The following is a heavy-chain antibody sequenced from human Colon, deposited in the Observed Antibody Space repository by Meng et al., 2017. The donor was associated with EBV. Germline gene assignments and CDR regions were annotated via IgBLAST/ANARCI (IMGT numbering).Heavy chain of an antibody. CDR3: ARDLTPMIRGALGF. Sequence: MWGGQAPGKGLVWVSVLYSGGSKEYAASVKGRFTSSRDKYKNTLDLQMNNRRAEDTAVYYCARDLTPMIRGALGFWGQGTLVTVSS. CDR2: LYSGGSK. V-gene: IGHV3-53*01. J-gene: IGHJ4*02. D-gene: IGHD3-10*01.